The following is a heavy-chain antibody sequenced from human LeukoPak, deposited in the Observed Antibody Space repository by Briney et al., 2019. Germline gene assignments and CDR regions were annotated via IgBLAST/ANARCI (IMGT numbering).Heavy chain of an antibody. CDR2: IRYSGST. CDR1: GGSVNGFY. CDR3: ARDYGGKFDY. Sequence: PSETLSLTCTVPGGSVNGFYWSWIRQPPGKGLEWIGYIRYSGSTNYNPSLKSQVTISVDTSKNQFSLKLSSVTAADTAVYYCARDYGGKFDYWGQGTLVTVSS. D-gene: IGHD4-23*01. V-gene: IGHV4-59*02. J-gene: IGHJ4*02.